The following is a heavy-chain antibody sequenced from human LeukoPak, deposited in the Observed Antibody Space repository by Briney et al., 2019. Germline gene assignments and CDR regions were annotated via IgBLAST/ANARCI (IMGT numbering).Heavy chain of an antibody. Sequence: GGSLRLSCEASGFTFSSYSMNWVRQAPGKGLEWVSSISSSSSYIYYADSVKGRFTISRDNAKNSLYLQMNSLRAEDTAVYYCARESVAGNRDFDYWGQGTLVTVSS. CDR1: GFTFSSYS. J-gene: IGHJ4*02. D-gene: IGHD6-19*01. CDR2: ISSSSSYI. V-gene: IGHV3-21*01. CDR3: ARESVAGNRDFDY.